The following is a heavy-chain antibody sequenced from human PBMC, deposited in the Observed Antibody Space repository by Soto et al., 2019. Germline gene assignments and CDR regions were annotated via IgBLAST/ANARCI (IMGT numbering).Heavy chain of an antibody. CDR1: GFTFSSYA. Sequence: GGSLRLSCAASGFTFSSYAMSWVRQAPGKGLEWVSYISGSSGTIYYADSVKGRFTISRDNAKNSLYLQMNSLRAEDTAVYYCARDWKRITIFGVATRAFDIWGQGTMVTVSS. D-gene: IGHD3-3*01. CDR2: ISGSSGTI. J-gene: IGHJ3*02. CDR3: ARDWKRITIFGVATRAFDI. V-gene: IGHV3-48*01.